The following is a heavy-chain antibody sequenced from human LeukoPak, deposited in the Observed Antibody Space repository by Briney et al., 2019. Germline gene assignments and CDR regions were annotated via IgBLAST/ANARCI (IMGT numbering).Heavy chain of an antibody. V-gene: IGHV3-30*02. CDR3: TRAGGLVRGVHYYYYMDV. Sequence: GGSLRLSCAASGFTFSSYGMHWVRQAPGKGLEWVAFIRYDGSDKYYADSVKGRFTISRDNSKNTLSLQMNSLRPEDTAVYYCTRAGGLVRGVHYYYYMDVWGKGTTVTISS. CDR2: IRYDGSDK. CDR1: GFTFSSYG. J-gene: IGHJ6*03. D-gene: IGHD3-10*01.